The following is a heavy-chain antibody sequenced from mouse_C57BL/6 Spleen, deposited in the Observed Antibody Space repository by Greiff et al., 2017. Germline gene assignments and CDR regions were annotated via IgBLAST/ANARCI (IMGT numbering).Heavy chain of an antibody. CDR1: GFTFTDYY. CDR3: ARYMGGLGSYFDV. Sequence: EVKLVESGGGLVQPGGSLSLSCAASGFTFTDYYMSWVRQPPGKALEWLGFIRNKANGYTTEYSASVKGRFTISRDNSQSILYLQMNALRAEDSATYYCARYMGGLGSYFDVWGTGTTVTVSS. J-gene: IGHJ1*03. CDR2: IRNKANGYTT. V-gene: IGHV7-3*01.